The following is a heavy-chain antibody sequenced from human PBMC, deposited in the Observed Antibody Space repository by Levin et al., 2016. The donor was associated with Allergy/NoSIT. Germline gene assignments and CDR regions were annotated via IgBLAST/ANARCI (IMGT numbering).Heavy chain of an antibody. J-gene: IGHJ1*01. CDR2: INHSGST. V-gene: IGHV4-34*01. Sequence: SETLSLTCAVYGGSFSGYYWSWIRQPPGKGLEWIGEINHSGSTNYNPSLKSRVTISVDTSKNQFSLKLSSVTAADTAVYYCARAGAVAGTRYFQHWGQGTLVTVSS. CDR1: GGSFSGYY. D-gene: IGHD6-19*01. CDR3: ARAGAVAGTRYFQH.